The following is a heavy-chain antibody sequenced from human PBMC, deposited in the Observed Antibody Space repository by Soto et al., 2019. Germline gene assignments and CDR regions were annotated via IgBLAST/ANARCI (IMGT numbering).Heavy chain of an antibody. D-gene: IGHD3-16*01. Sequence: QITLKESGPTLVKPTQTLTLTCTFSGFSLTTSGVGVGWIRQPPGKALEWLALIYWNADERYSPSLKSRLTITKDTSKIQVVLTMTNVDPVDTATYYCARRPSGQHYGDFFDYWGQGTLVTVSS. J-gene: IGHJ4*02. CDR2: IYWNADE. V-gene: IGHV2-5*01. CDR3: ARRPSGQHYGDFFDY. CDR1: GFSLTTSGVG.